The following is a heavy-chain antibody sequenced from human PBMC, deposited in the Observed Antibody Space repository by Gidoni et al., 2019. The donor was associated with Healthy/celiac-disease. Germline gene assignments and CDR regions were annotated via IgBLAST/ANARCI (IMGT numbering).Heavy chain of an antibody. J-gene: IGHJ4*02. Sequence: TFSSYSMNWVRQAPGKGLEWVSNISSSSSTIYYADSVKGRFTISRDNAKNSLYLQMNSLRDEDTAVYYCARGSLSIIWGQGTLVTVSS. D-gene: IGHD6-6*01. CDR1: TFSSYS. CDR2: ISSSSSTI. CDR3: ARGSLSII. V-gene: IGHV3-48*02.